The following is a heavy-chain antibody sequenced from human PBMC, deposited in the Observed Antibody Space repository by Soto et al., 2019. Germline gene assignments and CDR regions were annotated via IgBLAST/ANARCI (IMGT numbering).Heavy chain of an antibody. V-gene: IGHV1-24*01. CDR1: GHTLTELS. CDR3: AAGGTRWLHSPVDY. CDR2: FDPEDGET. D-gene: IGHD1-1*01. J-gene: IGHJ4*02. Sequence: QVQLVQSGAEVKKPGASVKVSCKVSGHTLTELSMHWVRLAPGKGLEWMGGFDPEDGETISPQKFQGRVTMTEDTSTDSTYLELSSLRSEDTAVYYCAAGGTRWLHSPVDYWGQGTLVTISS.